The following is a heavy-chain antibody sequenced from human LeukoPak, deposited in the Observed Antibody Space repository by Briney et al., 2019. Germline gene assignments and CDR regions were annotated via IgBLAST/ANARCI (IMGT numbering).Heavy chain of an antibody. CDR2: IYYSGST. CDR1: GGSISSYY. Sequence: SETLSLTCTVSGGSISSYYWSWIRQPPGKGLEWIGYIYYSGSTNYNPSLKSRVTISVDTSKNQFSLKLSSVTAADTAVYYCARALGEYSYGHRPNWFDPWGQGTPVTVSS. CDR3: ARALGEYSYGHRPNWFDP. V-gene: IGHV4-59*01. J-gene: IGHJ5*02. D-gene: IGHD5-18*01.